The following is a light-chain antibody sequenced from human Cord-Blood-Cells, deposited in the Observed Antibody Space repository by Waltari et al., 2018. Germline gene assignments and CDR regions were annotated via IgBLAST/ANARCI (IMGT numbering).Light chain of an antibody. CDR2: DVS. CDR3: SSYTSSSTLV. J-gene: IGLJ1*01. CDR1: SSDVGGYNS. Sequence: QSALTQPASVSGSPGQPITISCTGTSSDVGGYNSVSWYQQHPGNAPKLMIYDVSNRPSGVSNRFSGSKSGNTASLTISGLQAEDEADYYCSSYTSSSTLVFGTGTKVTVL. V-gene: IGLV2-14*01.